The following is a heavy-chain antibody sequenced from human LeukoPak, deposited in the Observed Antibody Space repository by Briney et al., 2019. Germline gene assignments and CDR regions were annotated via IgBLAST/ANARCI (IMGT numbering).Heavy chain of an antibody. J-gene: IGHJ5*02. CDR2: IYYTGST. V-gene: IGHV4-30-2*01. CDR1: GESISRGSYS. Sequence: PSETLSLTCSVAGESISRGSYSWSWIRQPPGRGLEWIGYIYYTGSTYYNPSLKSRVTMSLDTSKNQFSLRLSSVTAADTAIYYCARGYWTGSGNWFGPWGQGTLVTVSS. D-gene: IGHD2-8*02. CDR3: ARGYWTGSGNWFGP.